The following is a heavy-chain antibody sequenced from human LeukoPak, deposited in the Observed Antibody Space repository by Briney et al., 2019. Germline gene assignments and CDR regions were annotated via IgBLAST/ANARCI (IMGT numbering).Heavy chain of an antibody. Sequence: PGGSLRLSCAVSGFIIRSYPMHWVRQAPGKGLEYVSVISPDGDTTYYTSSVKGRFTISRDNSKNTLFLQMGSLRDEDTAVYYCAREQPAGSTDCWGQGTLVTVSS. CDR2: ISPDGDTT. D-gene: IGHD2-2*01. CDR3: AREQPAGSTDC. J-gene: IGHJ4*02. CDR1: GFIIRSYP. V-gene: IGHV3-64*01.